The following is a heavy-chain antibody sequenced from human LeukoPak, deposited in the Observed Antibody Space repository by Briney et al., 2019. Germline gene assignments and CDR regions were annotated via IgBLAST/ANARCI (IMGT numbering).Heavy chain of an antibody. D-gene: IGHD6-19*01. Sequence: QPGGSLRLSCAASGFTFSSYAMSWVRQALGKGLEWVSAISGSGGSTYYADSVKGRFTISRDNSKNTLYLQMNSLRAEDTAVYYCAKVKQWLVLSLDYWGQGTLVTVSS. V-gene: IGHV3-23*01. J-gene: IGHJ4*02. CDR1: GFTFSSYA. CDR2: ISGSGGST. CDR3: AKVKQWLVLSLDY.